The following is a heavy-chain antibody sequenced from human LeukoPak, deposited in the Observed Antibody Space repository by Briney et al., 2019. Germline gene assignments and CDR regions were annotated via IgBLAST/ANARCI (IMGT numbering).Heavy chain of an antibody. V-gene: IGHV1-18*01. D-gene: IGHD2-15*01. CDR3: ARAGYCSGGSCHHYYYYYMDV. J-gene: IGHJ6*03. CDR1: GYTFTSYG. CDR2: ISAYNGNT. Sequence: GASVKVSCKASGYTFTSYGISWVRQAPGQGLEWMGWISAYNGNTNYAQKLQGRVTMITDTSTSTAYMELRSLRSDDTAVYYCARAGYCSGGSCHHYYYYYMDVWGKGTTVTVSS.